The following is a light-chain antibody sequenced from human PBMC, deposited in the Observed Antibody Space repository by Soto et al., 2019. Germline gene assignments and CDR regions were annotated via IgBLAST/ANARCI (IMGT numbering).Light chain of an antibody. Sequence: EIVLTQSPGTLSLSPGERATLSCRASQSVSNNYLAWYQQKPGQAPRLLIYGASSRATGIPDRFSGSGSGTDFTLIISSLQSEDFAVYYCQQYNNWPSTLGQGTRLEL. CDR1: QSVSNNY. CDR3: QQYNNWPST. CDR2: GAS. J-gene: IGKJ5*01. V-gene: IGKV3-20*01.